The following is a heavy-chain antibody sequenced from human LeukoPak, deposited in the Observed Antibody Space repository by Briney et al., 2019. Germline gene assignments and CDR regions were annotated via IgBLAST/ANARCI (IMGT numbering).Heavy chain of an antibody. V-gene: IGHV3-7*01. D-gene: IGHD5-24*01. J-gene: IGHJ5*02. CDR1: GFTFSTFW. Sequence: GGSLRLSCAVSGFTFSTFWMTWVRQAPGKGLEWVGNIKRDGSETYYVASVRGRFTISRDNAKNSLYLQMNSLRAEDTAVYFCARERETYNDHWGQGTLVTVSS. CDR2: IKRDGSET. CDR3: ARERETYNDH.